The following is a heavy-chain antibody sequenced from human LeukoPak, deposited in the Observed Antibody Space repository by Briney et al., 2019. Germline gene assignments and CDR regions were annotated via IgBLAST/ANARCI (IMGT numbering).Heavy chain of an antibody. D-gene: IGHD2-15*01. V-gene: IGHV4-39*01. CDR1: GDSISSSFYY. Sequence: PSETLSLTCTVFGDSISSSFYYWGWIRQPPGKGLEWIGSIYYSGSTYYNPSLKSRVIISVDTSNNQFPLKLSSVTAADTAVYYCARTSADSSYTMDVWGTGTAVTVSS. CDR2: IYYSGST. CDR3: ARTSADSSYTMDV. J-gene: IGHJ6*03.